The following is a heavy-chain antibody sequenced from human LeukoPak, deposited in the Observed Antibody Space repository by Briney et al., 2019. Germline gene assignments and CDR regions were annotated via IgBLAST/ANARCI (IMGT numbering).Heavy chain of an antibody. CDR3: ARVFSPPVYGGNWPYYFDY. D-gene: IGHD4-23*01. CDR2: ISSSSSTI. Sequence: QPGGSLRLSCAASGFTFSSYSMNWLRQAPGKGLEWVSYISSSSSTIYYADSVKGRFTISRDNAKNSLYLQMNSLRDEDTAVYYCARVFSPPVYGGNWPYYFDYWGQGTLVTVSS. CDR1: GFTFSSYS. J-gene: IGHJ4*02. V-gene: IGHV3-48*02.